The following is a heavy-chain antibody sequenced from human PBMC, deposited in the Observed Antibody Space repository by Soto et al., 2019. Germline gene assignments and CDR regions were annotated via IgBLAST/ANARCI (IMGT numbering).Heavy chain of an antibody. CDR2: IYYSGST. CDR3: ARESGGYDSSTRYGLDV. V-gene: IGHV4-31*03. J-gene: IGHJ6*02. CDR1: RGSINSVGHY. D-gene: IGHD6-25*01. Sequence: SETLSLTFSVSRGSINSVGHYWTCIRQQPGKGLEWIGYIYYSGSTDYNPSLKSRVTISVDRSKNQFSLNLSSVTAADTAIYYCARESGGYDSSTRYGLDVWGQGTTVTVSS.